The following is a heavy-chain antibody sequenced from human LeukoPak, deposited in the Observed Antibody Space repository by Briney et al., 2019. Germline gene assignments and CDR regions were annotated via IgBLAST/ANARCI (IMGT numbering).Heavy chain of an antibody. Sequence: GGSLRLSCAASGFTFSNAWMSWVRQAPGKGLEWVGRIKRKTAGGTIDYAAPVKGRFTISRDDSKNTLYLQMNSLKTEDTAIYYCATEYSVFAFDIWGQGTVVTVSS. D-gene: IGHD5-12*01. V-gene: IGHV3-15*01. J-gene: IGHJ3*02. CDR3: ATEYSVFAFDI. CDR2: IKRKTAGGTI. CDR1: GFTFSNAW.